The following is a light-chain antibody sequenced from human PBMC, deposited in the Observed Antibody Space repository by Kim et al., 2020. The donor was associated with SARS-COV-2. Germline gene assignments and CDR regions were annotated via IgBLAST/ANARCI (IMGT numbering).Light chain of an antibody. J-gene: IGKJ4*01. CDR3: QQYGSSPLT. CDR2: GAS. CDR1: QSVSSTY. Sequence: EILLTQSPGTLSLSPGERATLSCRASQSVSSTYLAWYQQTPGQAPRLLIYGASSRATGIPDRFSGSGSGTDFTLTISRLEPEDFAVYYCQQYGSSPLTFGGGTKLEI. V-gene: IGKV3-20*01.